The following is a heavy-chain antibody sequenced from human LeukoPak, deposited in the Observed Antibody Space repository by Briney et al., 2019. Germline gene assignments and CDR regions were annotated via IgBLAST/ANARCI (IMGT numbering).Heavy chain of an antibody. CDR2: ISTSGRAI. V-gene: IGHV3-21*05. Sequence: GGSLRLSCAASGFTFSNYNINWVRQAPGKGLEWVSYISTSGRAIFYADSVKGRFTISRDNAKNSLHLQMNSLRAEDTAVYYCAASTKHTAMVDYWGQGTLVTVSS. CDR1: GFTFSNYN. D-gene: IGHD5-18*01. CDR3: AASTKHTAMVDY. J-gene: IGHJ4*02.